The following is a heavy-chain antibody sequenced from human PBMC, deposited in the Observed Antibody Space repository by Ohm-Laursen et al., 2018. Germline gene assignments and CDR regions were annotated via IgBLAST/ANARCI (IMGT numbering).Heavy chain of an antibody. D-gene: IGHD1-26*01. J-gene: IGHJ4*02. V-gene: IGHV4-59*08. CDR2: IHNSGST. Sequence: PSETLSLTCPVSGGSISSYYWSWVRQPPGKGLEWIGYIHNSGSTNYNPSLKSRVTIATDTSKNQLSLKLSSVTAADTAVHYCARRANSAFPYYLDYWGQGTLVTVSS. CDR3: ARRANSAFPYYLDY. CDR1: GGSISSYY.